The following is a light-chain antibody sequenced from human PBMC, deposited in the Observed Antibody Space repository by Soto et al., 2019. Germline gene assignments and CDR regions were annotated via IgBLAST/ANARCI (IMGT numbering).Light chain of an antibody. Sequence: DIQMTQSPSSLSASVGDRVTITCQASRDISVYLNWYQQKPGKPPKLLVFDASNLQTGVPSRFSGSGSGTQFTFTISSLQPEDIATYYCQHYDNLPPYTFGQGTRLEIK. V-gene: IGKV1-33*01. CDR3: QHYDNLPPYT. J-gene: IGKJ2*01. CDR1: RDISVY. CDR2: DAS.